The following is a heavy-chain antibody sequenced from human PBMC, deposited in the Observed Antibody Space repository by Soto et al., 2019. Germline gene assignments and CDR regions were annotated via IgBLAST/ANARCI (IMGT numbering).Heavy chain of an antibody. CDR1: GGSFSGYY. CDR3: AVGGYVLFDY. J-gene: IGHJ4*02. D-gene: IGHD5-12*01. CDR2: INHSGST. V-gene: IGHV4-34*01. Sequence: SETLSLTCAVYGGSFSGYYWSWIRQPPGKGLEWIGEINHSGSTNYNPSLKSRVTISVDTSKNQFSLKLSSVTAADTAVYYCAVGGYVLFDYWGQGTLVTVSS.